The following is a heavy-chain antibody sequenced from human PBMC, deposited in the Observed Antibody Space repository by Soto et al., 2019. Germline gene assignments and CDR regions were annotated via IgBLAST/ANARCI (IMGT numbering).Heavy chain of an antibody. V-gene: IGHV4-39*01. D-gene: IGHD3-22*01. CDR2: IHYSGST. Sequence: SETLSLTCSVSGASISIGTDYWGWIRQPPGKGLEWIGNIHYSGSTYYNPSLKSRVNISVDTSKNQFSLKLSSVTAADPAMYYCARRHSHDFYERSIYVPWGQGAQVTVSS. J-gene: IGHJ4*02. CDR1: GASISIGTDY. CDR3: ARRHSHDFYERSIYVP.